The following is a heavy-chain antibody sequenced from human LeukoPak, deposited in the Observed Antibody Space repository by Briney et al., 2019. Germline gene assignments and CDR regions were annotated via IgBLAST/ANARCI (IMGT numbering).Heavy chain of an antibody. D-gene: IGHD6-6*01. CDR2: MNPNSSNT. CDR1: GYTFTSYD. J-gene: IGHJ4*02. CDR3: ARGIDPSSSSDY. Sequence: ASVKVSCKASGYTFTSYDINWVRPATGQGLEWMGWMNPNSSNTGYAQKFQGRVTMTRNTSISTAYMELSSLRSEDTAVYYCARGIDPSSSSDYWGQGTLVTVSS. V-gene: IGHV1-8*01.